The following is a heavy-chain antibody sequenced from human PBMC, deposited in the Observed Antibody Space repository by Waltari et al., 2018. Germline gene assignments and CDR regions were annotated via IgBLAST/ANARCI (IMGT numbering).Heavy chain of an antibody. V-gene: IGHV1-18*01. J-gene: IGHJ4*02. D-gene: IGHD2-15*01. CDR1: GYTFTSYG. CDR2: MSAYNGNT. CDR3: ARDRKYCSGGSCLYYFDY. Sequence: QVQLVQSGAEVKKPGASVKVSCKASGYTFTSYGISWVRQAPGHGLGWMGWMSAYNGNTNYAQKLQGRVTMTTDTSTSTAYMELRSLRSDDTAVYYCARDRKYCSGGSCLYYFDYWGQGTLVTVSS.